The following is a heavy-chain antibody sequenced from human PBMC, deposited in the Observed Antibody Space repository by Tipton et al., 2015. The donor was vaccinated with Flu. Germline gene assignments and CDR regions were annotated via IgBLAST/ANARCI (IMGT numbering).Heavy chain of an antibody. CDR1: GYKFTTHW. J-gene: IGHJ6*02. CDR3: ARHSHSYRSYVGMDV. Sequence: EVQLVQSGAEVKKPGESLKISCKASGYKFTTHWIAWVRQTPGKGLGRLGIIYPGDSDIRYNPSLQGQVTISVDKSITTAYLQWRSLQASDCAIFYCARHSHSYRSYVGMDVWGQGASVTVSS. D-gene: IGHD3-10*02. V-gene: IGHV5-51*01. CDR2: IYPGDSDI.